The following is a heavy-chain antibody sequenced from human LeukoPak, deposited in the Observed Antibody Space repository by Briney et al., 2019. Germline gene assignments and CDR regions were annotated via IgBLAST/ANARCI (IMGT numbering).Heavy chain of an antibody. CDR3: ARGGGYNPAAFDI. Sequence: SVKVSCKTSGGTFSGYSISWVRQAPGQRLEWMGRIIPVLGISNYAQQFQGRVTITADRSSGTTYMELSSLRSEDTAHYYCARGGGYNPAAFDIWGQGTVVSVSS. D-gene: IGHD1-1*01. J-gene: IGHJ3*02. CDR2: IIPVLGIS. V-gene: IGHV1-69*02. CDR1: GGTFSGYS.